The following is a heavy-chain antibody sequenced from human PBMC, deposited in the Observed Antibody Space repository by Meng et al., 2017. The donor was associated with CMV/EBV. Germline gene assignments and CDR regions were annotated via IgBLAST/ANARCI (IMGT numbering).Heavy chain of an antibody. CDR3: ARGTGVVPVYGMDV. V-gene: IGHV1-58*01. CDR1: GFTFTSSA. CDR2: IVVGSGNT. J-gene: IGHJ6*02. Sequence: SVKVSCKASGFTFTSSAVQWVRQARGQRLEWIGWIVVGSGNTNYAQKFQERVTITRDMSTSTAYMELSSLRSEDTAVYYCARGTGVVPVYGMDVWGQGTTVTVSS. D-gene: IGHD2-2*01.